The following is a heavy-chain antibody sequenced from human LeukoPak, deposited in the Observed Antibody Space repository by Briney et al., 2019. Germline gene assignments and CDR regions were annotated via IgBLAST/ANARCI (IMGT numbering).Heavy chain of an antibody. CDR1: GFTFSSYA. CDR3: ARHRVSGGNSGPLGY. D-gene: IGHD4-23*01. CDR2: ISSSGGST. V-gene: IGHV3-64*01. J-gene: IGHJ4*02. Sequence: GGSLRLSCAASGFTFSSYAMRWVRQAPGKGLEYVSAISSSGGSTYYANSVKGRFTISRDNSKNTLYLQMGSLRAEDIAVYYCARHRVSGGNSGPLGYWGQGTLVTVSS.